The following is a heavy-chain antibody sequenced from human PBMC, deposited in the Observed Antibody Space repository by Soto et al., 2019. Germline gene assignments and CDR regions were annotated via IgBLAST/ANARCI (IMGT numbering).Heavy chain of an antibody. CDR1: GFTFSSYS. V-gene: IGHV3-48*01. CDR3: ARVPYYYDSSGRDY. Sequence: EVPLVESGGGLVQPGGSLRLSCAASGFTFSSYSMNWVRQAPGKGLEWVSYISSSSSTIYYADSVKGRFTISRDNAKNSLYLQMNSLRAEDTAVYYCARVPYYYDSSGRDYWGQGTLVTVSS. J-gene: IGHJ4*02. CDR2: ISSSSSTI. D-gene: IGHD3-22*01.